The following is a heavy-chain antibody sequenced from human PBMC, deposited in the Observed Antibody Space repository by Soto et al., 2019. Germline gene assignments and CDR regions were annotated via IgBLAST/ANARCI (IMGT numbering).Heavy chain of an antibody. Sequence: SLRLSCAASGFTFSSYSMNWVRQARGKGLEWVSYISSSSSTIYYADSVKGRFTISRDNAKNSLYLQMNSLRDEDTAVYYCARVDRRDGFWSGKNGYYFDYWGQGTLVTVSS. CDR2: ISSSSSTI. V-gene: IGHV3-48*02. D-gene: IGHD3-3*01. J-gene: IGHJ4*02. CDR3: ARVDRRDGFWSGKNGYYFDY. CDR1: GFTFSSYS.